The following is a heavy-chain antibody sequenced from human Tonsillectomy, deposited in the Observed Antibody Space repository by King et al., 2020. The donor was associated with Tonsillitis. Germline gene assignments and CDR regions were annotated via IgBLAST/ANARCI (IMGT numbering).Heavy chain of an antibody. CDR3: VRQGASRGVIDS. J-gene: IGHJ4*02. CDR1: GFIFTTSW. Sequence: QLVQSGAEVKKPGETLRNSCTGSGFIFTTSWIAWVRHMPGKGLDWMGIIYPGDSDTRYSPSFQGRITISADKSITTAYLQWSSLKASDTAMYYCVRQGASRGVIDSWGQGTLVTVSS. D-gene: IGHD2-2*01. CDR2: IYPGDSDT. V-gene: IGHV5-51*01.